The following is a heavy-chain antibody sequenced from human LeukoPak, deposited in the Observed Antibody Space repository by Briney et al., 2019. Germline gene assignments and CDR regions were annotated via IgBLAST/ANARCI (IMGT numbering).Heavy chain of an antibody. CDR2: ISGSGGST. D-gene: IGHD3-22*01. Sequence: GGSLRLSCAASGFTFSSYAMSWVRQAPGKGLEWVSAISGSGGSTYYADSVKGRFTISRDNSKNTLYLQMNSLRAEDTAVYYCAKVPLVVVIEYYFDYWGQGTLVTVSS. V-gene: IGHV3-23*01. J-gene: IGHJ4*02. CDR1: GFTFSSYA. CDR3: AKVPLVVVIEYYFDY.